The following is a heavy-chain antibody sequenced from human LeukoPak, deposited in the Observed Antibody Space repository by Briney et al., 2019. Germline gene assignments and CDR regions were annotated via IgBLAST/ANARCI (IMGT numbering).Heavy chain of an antibody. Sequence: SETLSLTCTVSGASISSSSSYWDWIRQPPGKGLEWIGALYYGSTYYNPSLKSRVTMSADTSKNQLSLKLSSVTAADTAVYYCARPYYYDSRIDPWGQGILVTVSS. V-gene: IGHV4-39*07. D-gene: IGHD3-22*01. CDR3: ARPYYYDSRIDP. CDR1: GASISSSSSY. J-gene: IGHJ5*02. CDR2: LYYGST.